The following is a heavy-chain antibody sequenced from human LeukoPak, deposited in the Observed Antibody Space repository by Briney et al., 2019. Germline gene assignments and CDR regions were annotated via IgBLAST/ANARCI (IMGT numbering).Heavy chain of an antibody. CDR3: ARDARFLNY. V-gene: IGHV3-7*01. J-gene: IGHJ4*02. CDR1: GFTFSSYW. D-gene: IGHD3-3*01. Sequence: GGSLRLSCAAPGFTFSSYWMSWVRQAPGKGLEWVANIKQDRSEKYYVDSVKGRFTISRDNAKNSLYLQMNSLRAEDTAVYYCARDARFLNYWGQGTLVTVSS. CDR2: IKQDRSEK.